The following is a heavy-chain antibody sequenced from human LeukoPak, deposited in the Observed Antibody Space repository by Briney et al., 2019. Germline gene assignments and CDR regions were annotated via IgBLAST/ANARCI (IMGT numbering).Heavy chain of an antibody. J-gene: IGHJ4*02. CDR1: GYTFTSYD. CDR3: AKTGSRWDYYLGSGYDSHYFDY. V-gene: IGHV1-8*01. D-gene: IGHD5-12*01. CDR2: MNPNSGNT. Sequence: ASVKVSCKASGYTFTSYDINWVRQATGQGLEWMGWMNPNSGNTGYAQKFQGRVTMTRNTSISTAYMELSSLRAEDTALYYCAKTGSRWDYYLGSGYDSHYFDYWGQGTLLTVSS.